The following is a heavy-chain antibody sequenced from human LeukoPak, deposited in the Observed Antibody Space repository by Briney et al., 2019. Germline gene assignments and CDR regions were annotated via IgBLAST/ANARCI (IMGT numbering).Heavy chain of an antibody. CDR3: ARASSGYDSRAYGDYDY. CDR2: ISSSGSTI. J-gene: IGHJ4*02. D-gene: IGHD5-12*01. Sequence: GGSLILSCAASGFTFSSYEMNWVRQAPGKGLEWVSYISSSGSTIYYADSVKGRFTISRDNAKNSLYLQMNSLRAEDTAVYYCARASSGYDSRAYGDYDYWGQGTLVTVSS. CDR1: GFTFSSYE. V-gene: IGHV3-48*03.